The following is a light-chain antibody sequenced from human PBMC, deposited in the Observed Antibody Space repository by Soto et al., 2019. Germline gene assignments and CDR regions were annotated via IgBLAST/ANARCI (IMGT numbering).Light chain of an antibody. CDR3: QQRDSWPIT. CDR2: GAS. J-gene: IGKJ5*01. CDR1: QSVTSTY. V-gene: IGKV3D-20*02. Sequence: EIVLTPSPGTLSLSPGERATLSCRASQSVTSTYLAWYQQKPGQAPRLLIYGASNRATGIPARFSGSGSGTDFTLTINSLEPDDFAVYYCQQRDSWPITFGQGTRLEIK.